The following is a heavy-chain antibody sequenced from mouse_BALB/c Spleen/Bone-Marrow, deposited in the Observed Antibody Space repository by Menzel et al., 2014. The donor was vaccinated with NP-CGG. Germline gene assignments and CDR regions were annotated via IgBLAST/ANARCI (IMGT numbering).Heavy chain of an antibody. CDR3: ANYYCGSSLFAY. V-gene: IGHV14-3*02. D-gene: IGHD1-1*01. J-gene: IGHJ3*01. CDR1: GFNIKDTY. Sequence: EVQLQQSGAELVKPRASVKLSCTASGFNIKDTYMHWVKQRPEQGLEWIGRIDPANGNTKYDPKFQGKATITADTSSHTAYLQLSSLTSEDTAVYYCANYYCGSSLFAYWGQGTLVTVSA. CDR2: IDPANGNT.